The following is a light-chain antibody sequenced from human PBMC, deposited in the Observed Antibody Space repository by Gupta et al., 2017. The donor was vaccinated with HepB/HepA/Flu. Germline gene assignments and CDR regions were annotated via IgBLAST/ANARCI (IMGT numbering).Light chain of an antibody. CDR2: GNS. Sequence: QSVLTQPPSVSGAPGQTVTIPCTGSSSNIGAGYDVHWYQQLPGTAPKLLIYGNSNRPSGVPDRFSGSKSGTSASLAITGLQAEDEADYYCQSYDSSLSCVVFGGGTKLTVL. CDR1: SSNIGAGYD. CDR3: QSYDSSLSCVV. J-gene: IGLJ2*01. V-gene: IGLV1-40*01.